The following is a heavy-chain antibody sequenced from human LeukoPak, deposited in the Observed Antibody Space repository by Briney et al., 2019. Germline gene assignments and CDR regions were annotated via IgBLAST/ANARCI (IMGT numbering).Heavy chain of an antibody. D-gene: IGHD3-10*01. CDR3: ARAGTGYYYGSGSPFFDY. Sequence: GESLKISCKGSGYSFTSYWIGWVRQMPGKGLEWMGIIYPGDSDTRYSPSFQGQVTISADKSISTAYLQWSSLKASDTAMYYCARAGTGYYYGSGSPFFDYWGQGTLVTVSS. CDR1: GYSFTSYW. J-gene: IGHJ4*02. V-gene: IGHV5-51*01. CDR2: IYPGDSDT.